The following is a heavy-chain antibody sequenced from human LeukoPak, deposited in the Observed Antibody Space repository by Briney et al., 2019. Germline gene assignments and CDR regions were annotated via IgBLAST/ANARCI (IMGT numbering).Heavy chain of an antibody. V-gene: IGHV3-21*01. Sequence: GGSLRLSCAASGFTFSSYAMSWVRQAPGKGLEWVSSISSSSSYIYYADSVKGRFTISRDNAKNSLYLQMNSLRAEDTAVYYCARDYYDSSGYPTNDYWGQGTLVTVSS. CDR3: ARDYYDSSGYPTNDY. CDR2: ISSSSSYI. J-gene: IGHJ4*02. D-gene: IGHD3-22*01. CDR1: GFTFSSYA.